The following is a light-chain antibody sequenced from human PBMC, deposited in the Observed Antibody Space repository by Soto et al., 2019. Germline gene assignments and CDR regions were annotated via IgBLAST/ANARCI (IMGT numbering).Light chain of an antibody. CDR1: QSVSSY. J-gene: IGKJ4*01. CDR2: DAS. CDR3: QQRSNWPST. V-gene: IGKV3-11*01. Sequence: EIVLTQSPATLSLSPGDRATLSCRASQSVSSYLDWYQQKPGQAPRLLIYDASNMATGIPARFSGSGSGTEFTLTIPSLEAEDFAVYYCQQRSNWPSTFGGGTKVEIK.